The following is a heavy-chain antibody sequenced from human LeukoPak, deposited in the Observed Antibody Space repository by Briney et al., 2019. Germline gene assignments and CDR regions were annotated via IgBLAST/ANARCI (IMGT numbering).Heavy chain of an antibody. CDR3: AREKSPYYCSSTSCYKESVFDY. D-gene: IGHD2-2*02. J-gene: IGHJ4*02. CDR1: GYSISSGYY. CDR2: IYHSGST. V-gene: IGHV4-38-2*02. Sequence: PSETLSLTCTVSGYSISSGYYWGWIRQPPGKGLEWIGSIYHSGSTYYNPSLKSRVTISVDTSKNQFSLKLSSVAAADTAVYYCAREKSPYYCSSTSCYKESVFDYWGQGTLVTVSS.